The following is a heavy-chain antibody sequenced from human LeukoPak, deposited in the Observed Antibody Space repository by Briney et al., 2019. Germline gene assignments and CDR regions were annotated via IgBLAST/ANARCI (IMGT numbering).Heavy chain of an antibody. V-gene: IGHV3-30*02. CDR3: AKGTMVRGVIWGYMDV. D-gene: IGHD3-10*01. Sequence: GGSLRLSCAASGFTFSSYGMHWVRQAPGKGLEWVAFIRNDGSNKYYADSVKGRFTISRDNSKNTLYLQMNSLRAEDTAVYYCAKGTMVRGVIWGYMDVWGKGTTVTISS. CDR1: GFTFSSYG. CDR2: IRNDGSNK. J-gene: IGHJ6*03.